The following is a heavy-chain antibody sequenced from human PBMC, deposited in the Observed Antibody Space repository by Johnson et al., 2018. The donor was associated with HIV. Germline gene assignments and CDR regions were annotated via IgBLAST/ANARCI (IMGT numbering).Heavy chain of an antibody. D-gene: IGHD1-26*01. V-gene: IGHV3-20*04. CDR3: ARDRLREGYAFDI. CDR2: INWNCGST. Sequence: MLLVESGGGVVRPGGSLRLSCAASVFTFDDYGMSWGRQAPGKGLEWVSGINWNCGSTGYADSVKGRFTISRDNAKNSLYLQMNSLRAEDTALYYCARDRLREGYAFDIWGQGTMVTVSS. CDR1: VFTFDDYG. J-gene: IGHJ3*02.